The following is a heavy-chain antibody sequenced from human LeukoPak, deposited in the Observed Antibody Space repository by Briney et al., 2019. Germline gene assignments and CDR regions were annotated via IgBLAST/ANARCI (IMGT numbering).Heavy chain of an antibody. CDR1: GFTFSSYA. D-gene: IGHD3-3*01. Sequence: GRSLRLSCAASGFTFSSYAVHWVRQAPGKGLEWVAVISYDGSNKYYADSVKGRFTISRDNSKNTLYLQMNSLRAEDTAVYYCARDQDSDYDFWSGPSYWGQGTLVTVSS. CDR3: ARDQDSDYDFWSGPSY. J-gene: IGHJ4*02. V-gene: IGHV3-30-3*01. CDR2: ISYDGSNK.